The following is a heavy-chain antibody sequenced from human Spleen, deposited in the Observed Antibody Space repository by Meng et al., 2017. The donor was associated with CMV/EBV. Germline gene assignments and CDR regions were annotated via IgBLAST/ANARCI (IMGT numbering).Heavy chain of an antibody. Sequence: SGFTFSAYAMTWVRQAPGKGLEWVALIYTGGSSTYYADSVKGRFTISRDDSKNMLYLQMNSLRADDTALYYCAGRHYDFWSGFFDSWGQGALVTVSS. CDR3: AGRHYDFWSGFFDS. J-gene: IGHJ5*01. CDR2: IYTGGSST. V-gene: IGHV3-23*03. CDR1: GFTFSAYA. D-gene: IGHD3-3*01.